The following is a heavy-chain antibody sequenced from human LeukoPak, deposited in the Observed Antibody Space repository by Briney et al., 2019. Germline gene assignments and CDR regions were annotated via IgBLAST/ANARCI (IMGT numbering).Heavy chain of an antibody. CDR3: AKGTTGTTSAFDI. Sequence: KPSETLSLTCTVPGGSISSYYWSWIRQPPGKGLEWIGYIYYSGSTKYNPSLKSRVTISVDTSKNQFSLKLSSVTAADTALYYCAKGTTGTTSAFDIWGQGTMVTVSS. CDR1: GGSISSYY. V-gene: IGHV4-59*01. J-gene: IGHJ3*02. CDR2: IYYSGST. D-gene: IGHD1-1*01.